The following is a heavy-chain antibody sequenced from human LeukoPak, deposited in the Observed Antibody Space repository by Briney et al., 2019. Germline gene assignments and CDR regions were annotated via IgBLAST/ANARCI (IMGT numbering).Heavy chain of an antibody. D-gene: IGHD2-8*01. Sequence: ASVKVSCKASGYTFSAYSIHWGRLAPGQGLEWMGWINPNSGDTHFAQKFQGRVTMTRDTSIGAAYLELSSLNSDDTAMYYCARAQQRGCNSGLCYFNWFDPWGQGTQVIVSS. CDR3: ARAQQRGCNSGLCYFNWFDP. CDR2: INPNSGDT. J-gene: IGHJ5*02. CDR1: GYTFSAYS. V-gene: IGHV1-2*02.